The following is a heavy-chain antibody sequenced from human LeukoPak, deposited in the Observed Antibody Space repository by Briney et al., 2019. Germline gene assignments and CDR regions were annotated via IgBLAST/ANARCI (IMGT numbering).Heavy chain of an antibody. J-gene: IGHJ6*03. CDR2: INHSGST. D-gene: IGHD2-15*01. CDR1: GGSFSGYY. CDR3: ARGGRYGRPKNYYYYMDV. V-gene: IGHV4-34*01. Sequence: SETLSLTCAVYGGSFSGYYWSWLRQPPGKGPEWIGEINHSGSTNYNPSLKSRVTISVDTSKNQFSLKLSSVTAADTAVYYCARGGRYGRPKNYYYYMDVWSKGTTVTVSS.